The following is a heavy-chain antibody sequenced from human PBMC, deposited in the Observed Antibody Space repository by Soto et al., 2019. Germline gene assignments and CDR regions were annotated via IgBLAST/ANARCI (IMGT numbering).Heavy chain of an antibody. V-gene: IGHV1-18*01. J-gene: IGHJ6*02. CDR3: ARGGYYDNSWGKLSHYGLDV. Sequence: QVQLAQSANEVKKPGASVRVSCKAAGYTFIRYGIAWVRQAPGQGLEWMGWISPYNDYTVYAQKFQGRVSMTADTPTRTVYMKLRGLKSDDTAVYYCARGGYYDNSWGKLSHYGLDVWGQGTSVSVSS. CDR2: ISPYNDYT. CDR1: GYTFIRYG. D-gene: IGHD3-16*01.